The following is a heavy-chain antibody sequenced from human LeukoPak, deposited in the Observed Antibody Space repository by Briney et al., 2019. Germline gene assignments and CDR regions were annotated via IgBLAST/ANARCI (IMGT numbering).Heavy chain of an antibody. D-gene: IGHD3-10*01. CDR2: INPNSGGT. CDR1: GCTFTGYY. J-gene: IGHJ5*02. Sequence: ASVKVSCKASGCTFTGYYMHWVRQAPGQGLEWMGWINPNSGGTNYAQKFQGRVTMTRDTSISTAYMELSRLRSDDTAVYYCAGDGGYGSNWFDPWGQGTLVTVSS. V-gene: IGHV1-2*02. CDR3: AGDGGYGSNWFDP.